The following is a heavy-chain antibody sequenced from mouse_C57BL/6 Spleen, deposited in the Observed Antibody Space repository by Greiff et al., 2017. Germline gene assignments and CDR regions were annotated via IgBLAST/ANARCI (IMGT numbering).Heavy chain of an antibody. CDR2: IDPENGDT. D-gene: IGHD1-1*01. CDR3: TTMGLRGVAY. V-gene: IGHV14-4*01. J-gene: IGHJ3*01. Sequence: EVQLQQSGAELVRPGASVKLSCTASGFNIKDDYMHWVKQRPEQGLEWIGWIDPENGDTEYASKFQGKATITADTSSNTAYLQLSSLTSEDTAVYYCTTMGLRGVAYWGQGTLVTVSA. CDR1: GFNIKDDY.